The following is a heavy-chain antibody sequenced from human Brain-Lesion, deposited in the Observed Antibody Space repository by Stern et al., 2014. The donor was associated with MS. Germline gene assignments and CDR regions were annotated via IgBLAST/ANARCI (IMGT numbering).Heavy chain of an antibody. V-gene: IGHV1-2*04. J-gene: IGHJ4*02. CDR3: ATYYYDSTGYNDF. D-gene: IGHD3-22*01. CDR1: GYTFTGYY. CDR2: INPKSGGT. Sequence: QVQLEESGAEVKKPGASVKVSCKASGYTFTGYYMHWVRQAPGQGLEWMGWINPKSGGTNYEQKSQGWVTMTRDTSINTAYMELSRLRSDDTAVYYCATYYYDSTGYNDFWGQGTLVTVSS.